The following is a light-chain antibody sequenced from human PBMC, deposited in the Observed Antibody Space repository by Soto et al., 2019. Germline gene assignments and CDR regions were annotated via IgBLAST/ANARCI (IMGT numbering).Light chain of an antibody. Sequence: QSALTQPASVSGSPGQSSTISCTGTSSDVGGYNYVSWYQQHPGKAPKLMIYDVSNRPSGASNRFSGSKSGNTASLTISGLQAEDEADYYCSSYTSSSTSYVFGTGTKVTV. CDR3: SSYTSSSTSYV. J-gene: IGLJ1*01. CDR1: SSDVGGYNY. CDR2: DVS. V-gene: IGLV2-14*01.